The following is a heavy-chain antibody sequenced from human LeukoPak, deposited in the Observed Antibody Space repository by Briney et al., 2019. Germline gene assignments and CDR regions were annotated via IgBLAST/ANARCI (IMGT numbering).Heavy chain of an antibody. CDR1: GYTFTCYY. Sequence: ASVTVSCKASGYTFTCYYMHWMRQAPGQGLEWMGWINPNSGGTNYAQKFQGRVTMTRDTSISTAYMELSRLRSDDTAVYYCARDIDHRYFDLWGRGTLVTVSS. D-gene: IGHD1-14*01. V-gene: IGHV1-2*02. J-gene: IGHJ2*01. CDR2: INPNSGGT. CDR3: ARDIDHRYFDL.